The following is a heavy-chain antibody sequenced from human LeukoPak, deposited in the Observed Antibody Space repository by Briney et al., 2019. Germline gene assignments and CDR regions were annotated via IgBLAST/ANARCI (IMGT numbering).Heavy chain of an antibody. D-gene: IGHD3-22*01. J-gene: IGHJ4*02. CDR3: AKAATMIVVVPAY. Sequence: GGSLRLSCAASGFTVSSHAMSWARQAPGKGLEWVSTISGSGGSTYYADSVKGRFTISRDNSKNTLYLQMNSLRVEDTAVYYCAKAATMIVVVPAYWGQGTLVTVSS. V-gene: IGHV3-23*01. CDR2: ISGSGGST. CDR1: GFTVSSHA.